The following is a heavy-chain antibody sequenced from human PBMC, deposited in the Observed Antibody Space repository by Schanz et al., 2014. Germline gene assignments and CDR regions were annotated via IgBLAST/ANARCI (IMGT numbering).Heavy chain of an antibody. CDR2: VNSDGSTT. CDR1: GITFSDYA. Sequence: VQLVESGGGVVQRGGSLRLSCAASGITFSDYAMSWVRQAPGKGLVWVSRVNSDGSTTTYADSVKGRFTISRDNAKTALYLQMDSLRAEDTAVYYCARGRGSTYYIDYWGQGALVTVSS. V-gene: IGHV3-74*02. D-gene: IGHD3-10*01. CDR3: ARGRGSTYYIDY. J-gene: IGHJ4*02.